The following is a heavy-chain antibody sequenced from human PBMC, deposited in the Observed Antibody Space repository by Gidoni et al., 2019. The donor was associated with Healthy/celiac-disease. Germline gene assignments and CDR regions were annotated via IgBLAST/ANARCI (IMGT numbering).Heavy chain of an antibody. V-gene: IGHV1-46*03. CDR3: ARETGYYRGFDP. CDR2: INPSGGST. J-gene: IGHJ5*02. CDR1: GYTFTSYY. D-gene: IGHD3-22*01. Sequence: QVQLMQSGAEVKQPGASVKVSCKASGYTFTSYYLDWVRQAPGQGLEWMGIINPSGGSTSYAQKFQGRVTMTRDKSTSTVYMELSSLRSEDTAVYYCARETGYYRGFDPLGQGTLVNVSS.